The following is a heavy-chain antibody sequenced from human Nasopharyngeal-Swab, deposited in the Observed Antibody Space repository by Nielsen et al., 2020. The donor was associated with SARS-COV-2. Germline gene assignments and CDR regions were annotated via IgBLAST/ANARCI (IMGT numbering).Heavy chain of an antibody. V-gene: IGHV3-74*01. CDR2: INSDGSST. D-gene: IGHD1-26*01. CDR1: GFTFSSYW. J-gene: IGHJ4*02. CDR3: ARPSGTHYYFDY. Sequence: GESLKISCAASGFTFSSYWMHWVRQAPGKGLVWVSRINSDGSSTSYADSVKGRFTISRDNAKNTLYLQMTSLKAEDTAVYYCARPSGTHYYFDYWGQGTLVTVSS.